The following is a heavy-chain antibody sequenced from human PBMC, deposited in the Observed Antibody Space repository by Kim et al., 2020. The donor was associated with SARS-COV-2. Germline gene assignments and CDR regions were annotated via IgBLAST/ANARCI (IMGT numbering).Heavy chain of an antibody. CDR3: AKDRDSIAARYWRY. J-gene: IGHJ4*02. Sequence: ADSVKGRFTISRDNSKNTLYLQMNSLRAEDTAVYYCAKDRDSIAARYWRYWGQGTLVTVSS. D-gene: IGHD6-6*01. V-gene: IGHV3-23*01.